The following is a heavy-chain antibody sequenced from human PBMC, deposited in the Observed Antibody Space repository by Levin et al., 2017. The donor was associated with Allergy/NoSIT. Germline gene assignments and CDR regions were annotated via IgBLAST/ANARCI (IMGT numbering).Heavy chain of an antibody. J-gene: IGHJ6*02. Sequence: ESLKISCTVSGGSVSSGSYYWSWIRQPPGKGLEWIGYIYYSGSTNYNPSLKSRVTISVDTSKNQFSLKLSSVTAADTAVYYCARGPGMDVWGQGTTVTVSS. V-gene: IGHV4-61*01. CDR2: IYYSGST. CDR1: GGSVSSGSYY. CDR3: ARGPGMDV.